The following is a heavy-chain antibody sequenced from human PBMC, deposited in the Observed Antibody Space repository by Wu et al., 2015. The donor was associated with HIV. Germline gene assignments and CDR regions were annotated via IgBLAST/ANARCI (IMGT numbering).Heavy chain of an antibody. CDR3: AREIIRGRLGFDWLAGVPNWFDP. CDR2: IIPIFGTA. CDR1: GGTFSSYA. J-gene: IGHJ5*02. Sequence: QVQLVQSGAEVKKPGSSVKVSCKASGGTFSSYAISWVRQAPGQGLEWMGGIIPIFGTANYAQKFQGRVTITTDESTSTAYMELSSLRSEDTAVYYCAREIIRGRLGFDWLAGVPNWFDPWGQGTLVTVSS. D-gene: IGHD3-9*01. V-gene: IGHV1-69*05.